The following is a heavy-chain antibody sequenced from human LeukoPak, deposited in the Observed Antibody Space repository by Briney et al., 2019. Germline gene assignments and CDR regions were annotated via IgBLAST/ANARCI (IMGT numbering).Heavy chain of an antibody. CDR1: GSRFQNDR. CDR3: SRPTYGSDGFNY. J-gene: IGHJ3*01. V-gene: IGHV5-10-1*01. Sequence: GESLKIFPCIPGSRFQNDRNTLVRQMPGKGLEWMGMIDPSDSYTNYSPSFQGRVTISADKSNSTAYLQLNSLKASDTAMYFYSRPTYGSDGFNYWGQGTMVAVSS. D-gene: IGHD5-24*01. CDR2: IDPSDSYT.